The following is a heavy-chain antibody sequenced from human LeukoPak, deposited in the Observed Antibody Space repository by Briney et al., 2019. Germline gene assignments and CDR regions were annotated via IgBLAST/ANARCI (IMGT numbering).Heavy chain of an antibody. V-gene: IGHV3-23*01. J-gene: IGHJ6*02. CDR2: TSGSGGST. D-gene: IGHD2-2*01. Sequence: GGSLRLSCAASGFTFSSYAMSWVRQAPGKGLEWVSATSGSGGSTYYADTVKGRFTISRDNSKNTLYLQMNSLRAEDTAVYYCAKDGHCSSTSWCPYYYYYYGMGVWGQGTTVTVSS. CDR1: GFTFSSYA. CDR3: AKDGHCSSTSWCPYYYYYYGMGV.